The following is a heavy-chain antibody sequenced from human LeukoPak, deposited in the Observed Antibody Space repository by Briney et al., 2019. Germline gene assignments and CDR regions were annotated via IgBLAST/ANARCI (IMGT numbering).Heavy chain of an antibody. CDR2: ISSSSSYI. Sequence: PGGSLRLSCAASGFTFSSYSMNWVRQAPGKGLEWVSSISSSSSYIYYADSVKGRFTISRDNAKNSLYLQMNSLRAEDTAVYYCAREGYCSSTSCYLGDDAFDIWGQGTMVTVSS. D-gene: IGHD2-2*01. J-gene: IGHJ3*02. V-gene: IGHV3-21*01. CDR1: GFTFSSYS. CDR3: AREGYCSSTSCYLGDDAFDI.